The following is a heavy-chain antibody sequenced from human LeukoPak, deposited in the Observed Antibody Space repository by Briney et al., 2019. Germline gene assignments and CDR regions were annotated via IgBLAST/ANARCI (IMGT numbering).Heavy chain of an antibody. J-gene: IGHJ3*02. CDR3: AGPGIAAAI. D-gene: IGHD6-13*01. Sequence: PSGTLSLTCTVSGGSISSNYWSWIRQPPGKGLEWIGNIQYTGSTNYNPSLKSRVIISLDTSKTQFSLKVSSVTAADTAVYYCAGPGIAAAIWGQGTMVTVSS. V-gene: IGHV4-59*01. CDR2: IQYTGST. CDR1: GGSISSNY.